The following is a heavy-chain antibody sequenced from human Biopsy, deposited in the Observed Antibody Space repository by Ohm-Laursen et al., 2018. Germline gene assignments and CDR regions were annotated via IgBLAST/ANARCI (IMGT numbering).Heavy chain of an antibody. V-gene: IGHV1-2*02. CDR3: ARDRDP. CDR1: GGTFSSSA. J-gene: IGHJ5*02. Sequence: GSSVKVSCKASGGTFSSSAITWVRQAPGHGLEWMGWIDTINGGARYAQKFQGRVTMTRDTSISTAYMELSRLTSDDTAVYYCARDRDPWGQGTLVTVSS. CDR2: IDTINGGA.